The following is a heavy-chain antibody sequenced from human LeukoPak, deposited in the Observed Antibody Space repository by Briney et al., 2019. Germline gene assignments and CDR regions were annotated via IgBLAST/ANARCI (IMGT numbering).Heavy chain of an antibody. Sequence: GGSLRLSCAASGFIFSYYDMHWVRQAPGKGLEWVAVISYDGSNKYYADSVKGRFTISRDNAKNSLYLQMNSLRAEDTAVYYCARDMGYYDSSGLSYWGQGTLVTVSS. CDR2: ISYDGSNK. V-gene: IGHV3-30*12. D-gene: IGHD3-22*01. CDR1: GFIFSYYD. CDR3: ARDMGYYDSSGLSY. J-gene: IGHJ4*02.